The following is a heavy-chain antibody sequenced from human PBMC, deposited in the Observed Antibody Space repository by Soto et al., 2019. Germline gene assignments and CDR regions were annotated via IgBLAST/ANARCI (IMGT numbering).Heavy chain of an antibody. J-gene: IGHJ4*02. D-gene: IGHD6-19*01. CDR1: GFTFSSYA. V-gene: IGHV3-23*01. CDR3: ARVKCSGSFDY. CDR2: ISGGGGST. Sequence: LRLSCAAAGFTFSSYAMSWVRQAPGKGLEWVSAISGGGGSTYYADSVKGRFTISRDSAKTSVNLQMNSLRAEDTAVYYRARVKCSGSFDYWGQGTLVPVSS.